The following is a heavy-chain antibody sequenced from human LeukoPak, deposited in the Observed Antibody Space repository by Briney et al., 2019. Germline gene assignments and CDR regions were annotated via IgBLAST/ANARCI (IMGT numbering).Heavy chain of an antibody. J-gene: IGHJ4*02. V-gene: IGHV3-23*01. CDR1: GFTFSSYA. D-gene: IGHD1-26*01. CDR2: ISGSGGST. Sequence: GGSLRLSCAASGFTFSSYAMSWVRQAPGKGLEWVSAISGSGGSTYYADSVKGRFTISRDNSKNTLYLQVNSLRAEDTAVYYCARGSYYSNYFDYWGQGTLVTVSS. CDR3: ARGSYYSNYFDY.